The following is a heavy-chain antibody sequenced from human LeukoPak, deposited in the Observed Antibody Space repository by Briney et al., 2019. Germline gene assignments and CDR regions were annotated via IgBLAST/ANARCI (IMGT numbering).Heavy chain of an antibody. CDR1: GFTFSNYA. J-gene: IGHJ5*02. CDR2: ISGSGGST. V-gene: IGHV3-23*01. Sequence: GGSLRLSCAASGFTFSNYAMSWVRQAPGKGLEWVSAISGSGGSTYCADSVKGWFTISRDNSKNTLYLQMNSLRAEDTAVYYCAKDQYSGSYYWFDPWGQGALVTVSS. D-gene: IGHD1-26*01. CDR3: AKDQYSGSYYWFDP.